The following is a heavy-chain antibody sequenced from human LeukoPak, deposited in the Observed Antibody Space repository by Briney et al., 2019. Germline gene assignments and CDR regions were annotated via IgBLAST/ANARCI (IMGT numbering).Heavy chain of an antibody. Sequence: PGGSLRLSCAASGFTFSSYGMSCVRQAPGKGLEWVSAISGSGANTYYADSVKGRFTISRDNSKNTFYLQMNSLRAEDTAVYYCAKELSSWGPSSDAFDIWGQGTMVTVSS. D-gene: IGHD3-16*01. V-gene: IGHV3-23*01. J-gene: IGHJ3*02. CDR3: AKELSSWGPSSDAFDI. CDR1: GFTFSSYG. CDR2: ISGSGANT.